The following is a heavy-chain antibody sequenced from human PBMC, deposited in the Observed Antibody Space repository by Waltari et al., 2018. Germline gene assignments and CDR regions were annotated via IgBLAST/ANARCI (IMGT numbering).Heavy chain of an antibody. CDR1: GFSFSSYA. V-gene: IGHV3-23*01. CDR3: AKADFGDPFWYFDL. CDR2: MTADGRRR. J-gene: IGHJ2*01. D-gene: IGHD4-17*01. Sequence: EAQLLESGGGLVQPGGSLRVSCAASGFSFSSYALSWVRQAPGKGLEWVSTMTADGRRRNYADSVKGRFTISRDNSQNTLDLQMNTLRAEDTAVYFCAKADFGDPFWYFDLWGRGTLVTV.